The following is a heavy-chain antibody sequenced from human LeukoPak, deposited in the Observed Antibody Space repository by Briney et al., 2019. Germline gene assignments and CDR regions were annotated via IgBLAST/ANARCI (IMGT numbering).Heavy chain of an antibody. D-gene: IGHD3-10*01. CDR2: ISAHNGNT. CDR3: ASVEFGVP. Sequence: ASVKVSCKASGYTFTTYGISWVRQAPGQGLEWMGWISAHNGNTNYAQEVQGRVTMTTDTSTSTAYMELRSLRSDDTAVYYCASVEFGVPWGQGTLVTVSS. CDR1: GYTFTTYG. V-gene: IGHV1-18*01. J-gene: IGHJ5*02.